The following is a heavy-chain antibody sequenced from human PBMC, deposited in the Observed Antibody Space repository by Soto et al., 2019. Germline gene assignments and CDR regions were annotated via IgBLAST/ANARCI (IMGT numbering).Heavy chain of an antibody. D-gene: IGHD3-3*01. V-gene: IGHV4-4*07. CDR2: IYTSGST. CDR3: ARGVGYDFWSGYRFAEYFQH. Sequence: QVQLQESGPGLVKPSETLSLTCTVSGGSISSYYWSWIRQPAGKGLEWIGRIYTSGSTNYNPSLKRRVNLSEDTSKNQFSLKLSSVTAADTAVYYCARGVGYDFWSGYRFAEYFQHWGQGTLVTVSS. J-gene: IGHJ1*01. CDR1: GGSISSYY.